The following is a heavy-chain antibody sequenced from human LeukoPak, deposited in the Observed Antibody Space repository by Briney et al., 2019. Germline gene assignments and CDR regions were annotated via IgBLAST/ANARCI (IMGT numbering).Heavy chain of an antibody. V-gene: IGHV4-61*08. CDR1: GGSISSGGYY. CDR3: ARRRYYMDV. J-gene: IGHJ6*03. CDR2: IYHSGST. Sequence: SSETLSLTCTVSGGSISSGGYYWSWIRQPPGKGLEWIGYIYHSGSTNYNPSLKSRVTISVDTSKNQFSLKLSSVTAADTAVYYCARRRYYMDVWGKGTTVTVSS.